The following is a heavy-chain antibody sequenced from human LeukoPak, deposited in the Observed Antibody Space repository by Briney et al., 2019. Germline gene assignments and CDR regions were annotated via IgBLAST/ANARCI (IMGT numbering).Heavy chain of an antibody. J-gene: IGHJ6*03. CDR3: ARGPPGSARAYYYYMDV. Sequence: SETLSLTCAVYGGSFSGYYWSWIRQPPGKGLEWIGEINHSGSTNYNPSLKSRVTISVDTSKNQFSLKPSSVTAADTAVYYCARGPPGSARAYYYYMDVWGKGTTVTVSS. CDR1: GGSFSGYY. CDR2: INHSGST. V-gene: IGHV4-34*01. D-gene: IGHD3-10*01.